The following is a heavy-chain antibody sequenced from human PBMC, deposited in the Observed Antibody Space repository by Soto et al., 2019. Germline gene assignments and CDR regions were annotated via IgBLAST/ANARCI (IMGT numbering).Heavy chain of an antibody. CDR2: IYYSGST. V-gene: IGHV4-39*01. D-gene: IGHD4-17*01. CDR3: ARPRERGEHDYGDYAQAGWFDP. CDR1: GGSLSSSSYY. J-gene: IGHJ5*02. Sequence: QLQLQESGPGLVKPSETLSLTCTVSGGSLSSSSYYWGWIRQPPGKGLEWIGSIYYSGSTYYNPSRKSRGTKSVDTAKNQCSLKLSAVTAADTAVYDCARPRERGEHDYGDYAQAGWFDPWGQGTLVTVSS.